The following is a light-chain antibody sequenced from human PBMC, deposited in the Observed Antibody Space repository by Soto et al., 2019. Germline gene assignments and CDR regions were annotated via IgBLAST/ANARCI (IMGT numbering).Light chain of an antibody. CDR2: DAS. V-gene: IGKV3-11*01. Sequence: EIVLTQSPATLSLSPCERATLSCRASQSVSTYVTYLAWYQQKPGQAPRLLIYDASNRATGIPARFSGSGSGTAFTLTISSLEPEDSAVYSCQQCSFWPRITFGQGTRLEIK. CDR1: QSVSTY. J-gene: IGKJ5*01. CDR3: QQCSFWPRIT.